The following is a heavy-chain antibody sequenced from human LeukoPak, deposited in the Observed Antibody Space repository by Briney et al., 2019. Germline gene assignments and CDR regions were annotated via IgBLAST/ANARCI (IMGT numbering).Heavy chain of an antibody. CDR3: ARELGGSLEDY. V-gene: IGHV1-3*01. J-gene: IGHJ4*02. Sequence: GASVKVSCKASGYTFTSYAMHWVRQAPGQRLEWMGWVNAGNGNTKYSQKFQGRVTITRDTSASTAYMELSSLRSEDTAVYYCARELGGSLEDYWGQGTLVTVSS. D-gene: IGHD3-3*01. CDR2: VNAGNGNT. CDR1: GYTFTSYA.